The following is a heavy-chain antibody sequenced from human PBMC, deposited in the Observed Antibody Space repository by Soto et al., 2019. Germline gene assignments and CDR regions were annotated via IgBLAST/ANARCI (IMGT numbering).Heavy chain of an antibody. V-gene: IGHV3-21*01. CDR3: ARDTGSGSSCYCRH. Sequence: GGSLRLSCAASGFTFSSKTMTWVRQAPGKGLEWVPSISGSSNFVYYADSVKGRFTISRDNANNSLSLQMKSLRADDKAVYYCARDTGSGSSCYCRHLAQVTLVTLSS. D-gene: IGHD2-15*01. J-gene: IGHJ4*02. CDR1: GFTFSSKT. CDR2: ISGSSNFV.